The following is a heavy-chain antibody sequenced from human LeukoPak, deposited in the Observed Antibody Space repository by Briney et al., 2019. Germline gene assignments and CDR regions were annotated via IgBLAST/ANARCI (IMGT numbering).Heavy chain of an antibody. CDR2: ISGSGSRA. D-gene: IGHD2-21*01. CDR3: AKDRCNGDSGDKCYSLDL. Sequence: GGSLTLPCAASGLALSRYVMTWVRQAPGKGLEWVSIISGSGSRAYYTDSVKGRFTISRDNYKHPLYLQVNSLRADDTAVYYGAKDRCNGDSGDKCYSLDLWGQGTLVTVSS. J-gene: IGHJ5*02. CDR1: GLALSRYV. V-gene: IGHV3-23*01.